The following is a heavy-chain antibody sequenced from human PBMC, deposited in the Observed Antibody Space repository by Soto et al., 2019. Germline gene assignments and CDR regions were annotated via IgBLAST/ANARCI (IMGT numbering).Heavy chain of an antibody. CDR2: VSGYNGNT. D-gene: IGHD3-10*01. J-gene: IGHJ6*02. CDR1: GYTFTTSG. CDR3: ARAGDLPYYYYGMEV. V-gene: IGHV1-18*01. Sequence: QVQLVQSGGEVKKPGASVKVSCKASGYTFTTSGVSWVRQAPGQGLEWMGWVSGYNGNTKYEEKFRDRVTMTTDTATSTAYLELRSLTTADTAVYYCARAGDLPYYYYGMEVWGQGTTVIVSS.